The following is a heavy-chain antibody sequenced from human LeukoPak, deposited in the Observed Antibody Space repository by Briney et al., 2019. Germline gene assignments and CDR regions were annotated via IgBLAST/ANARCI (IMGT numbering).Heavy chain of an antibody. V-gene: IGHV1-18*01. CDR1: GYTFTSYG. D-gene: IGHD3-9*01. CDR2: ISAYNGNT. CDR3: ARDYTPLRYFDWTPNWFDP. Sequence: ASVKVSCKASGYTFTSYGISWVRQAPGQGLEWMGWISAYNGNTNYAQKLQGRVTMTTDTSTSTAYMELRSLRSDDTAVYYCARDYTPLRYFDWTPNWFDPWGQGTLVTVSS. J-gene: IGHJ5*02.